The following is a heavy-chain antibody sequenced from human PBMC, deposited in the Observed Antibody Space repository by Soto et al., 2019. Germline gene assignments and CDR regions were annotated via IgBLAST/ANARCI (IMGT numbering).Heavy chain of an antibody. CDR1: GYTFTSYG. V-gene: IGHV1-18*01. CDR3: ASDNPPLGY. CDR2: ISAYNGNT. Sequence: QVQLVQSGAEVKKPGASVKVSCKASGYTFTSYGISWVRQAPGQGLEWMGWISAYNGNTNYAQKLQARVTITTATATSTAYMELRRLRSDDTALYSSASDNPPLGYWGQGTLVTVSS. J-gene: IGHJ4*02.